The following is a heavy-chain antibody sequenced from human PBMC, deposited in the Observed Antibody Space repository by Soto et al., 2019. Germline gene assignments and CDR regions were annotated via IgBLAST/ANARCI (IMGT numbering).Heavy chain of an antibody. CDR3: AKGRELPEFDY. CDR1: GFTFSSYG. Sequence: LRLSCAASGFTFSSYGMHWVRQAPGKGLEWVAVISYDGSNKYYADSVKGRFTISRDNSKNTLYLQMNSLRAEDTAVYYCAKGRELPEFDYWGQGTLVTVSS. J-gene: IGHJ4*02. D-gene: IGHD1-26*01. V-gene: IGHV3-30*18. CDR2: ISYDGSNK.